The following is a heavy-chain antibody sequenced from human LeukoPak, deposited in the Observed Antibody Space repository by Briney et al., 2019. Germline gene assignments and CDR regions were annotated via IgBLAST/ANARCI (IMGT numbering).Heavy chain of an antibody. D-gene: IGHD2-2*01. CDR2: INQDGGEK. CDR3: ATGRSCTTCYLPDY. Sequence: GGSLRLSCAASGFTFSSSGMHWVRQAPGKGLEWVANINQDGGEKYYVDSVKGRFTISRDNAKNSLYLQMNSLRAEDTAVYHCATGRSCTTCYLPDYWGQGTLVTVSS. CDR1: GFTFSSSG. V-gene: IGHV3-7*01. J-gene: IGHJ4*02.